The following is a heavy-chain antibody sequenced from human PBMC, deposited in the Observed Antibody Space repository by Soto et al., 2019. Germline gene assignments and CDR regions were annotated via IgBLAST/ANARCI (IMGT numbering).Heavy chain of an antibody. V-gene: IGHV3-30*03. D-gene: IGHD4-17*01. CDR2: ISYHGSDK. CDR1: GFTFSNYG. J-gene: IGHJ4*02. Sequence: QVQLVESGGGVVQPGRSLRLSCAASGFTFSNYGMHWVRQAPGKGLEWVAVISYHGSDKYYADSVKGRFTISRDNSKNTXXXQMXXXRAXXTXXXXXXXXHLTTTVTTVGYWGQGTLVTVSS. CDR3: XXXHLTTTVTTVGY.